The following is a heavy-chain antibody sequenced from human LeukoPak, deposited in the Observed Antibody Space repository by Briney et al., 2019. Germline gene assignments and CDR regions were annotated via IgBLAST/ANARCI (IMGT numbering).Heavy chain of an antibody. D-gene: IGHD3-10*01. V-gene: IGHV3-7*01. CDR3: AAWFGESVP. CDR1: GFTFTSAW. Sequence: PGGSLRLSCAASGFTFTSAWMSWLRQTPEKGLEWVAHMNEDGSGRFYVDSAKGRFTISRDDTQNSVYLQMNSLRVEGTAVYYCAAWFGESVPWGQGTLVTVSS. J-gene: IGHJ5*02. CDR2: MNEDGSGR.